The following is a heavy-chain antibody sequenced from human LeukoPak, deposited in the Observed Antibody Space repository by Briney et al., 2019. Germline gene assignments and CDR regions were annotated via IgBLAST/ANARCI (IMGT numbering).Heavy chain of an antibody. J-gene: IGHJ4*02. Sequence: PGGSLRLSCAGSGFTFSSYAMSWVRQAPGKGLEWVSAISGSGGYTKYADPVKGRFTISRDNSKYTLYLQMNSLRAEDTAAYYCATEDSSDYYSFDYWGQGTLVTVSS. V-gene: IGHV3-23*01. CDR1: GFTFSSYA. CDR3: ATEDSSDYYSFDY. CDR2: ISGSGGYT. D-gene: IGHD3-22*01.